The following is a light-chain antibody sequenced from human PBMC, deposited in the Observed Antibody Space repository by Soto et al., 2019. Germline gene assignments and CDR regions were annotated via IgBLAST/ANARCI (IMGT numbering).Light chain of an antibody. Sequence: EIVMTQSPATLSVSPGARAPLSCRASESISRDYLAWYQQRLGQAPRLLIYGASSGATGIPDRFSGSGSGTDFTLTISRLEPEDFAIYYCQQYGGVPYTFGQGTKVDI. CDR2: GAS. CDR1: ESISRDY. J-gene: IGKJ2*01. CDR3: QQYGGVPYT. V-gene: IGKV3-20*01.